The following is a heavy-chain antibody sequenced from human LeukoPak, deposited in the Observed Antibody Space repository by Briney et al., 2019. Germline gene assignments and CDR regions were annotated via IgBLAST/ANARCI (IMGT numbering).Heavy chain of an antibody. V-gene: IGHV3-7*01. J-gene: IGHJ3*02. CDR3: ARDRGGITMIVVVYHAFDI. Sequence: GGSLRLSCAASGFTFSSYWMSWVRQAPGKGLEWVANIKQDGSEKYYVDSVKGRFTISRDNAKNSLYLQMNSLRAEDTAVYYCARDRGGITMIVVVYHAFDIWGQGTMVTVSS. CDR2: IKQDGSEK. CDR1: GFTFSSYW. D-gene: IGHD3-22*01.